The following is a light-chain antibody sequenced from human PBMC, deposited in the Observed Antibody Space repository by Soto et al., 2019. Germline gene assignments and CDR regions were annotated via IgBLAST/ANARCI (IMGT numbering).Light chain of an antibody. CDR2: WAS. CDR3: QQYYSTPRT. J-gene: IGKJ1*01. CDR1: QSVLYSSNNKNY. Sequence: DIVMTQSPDSLAVSLGERATINCKSSQSVLYSSNNKNYLAWYPQQPGQPPKLLIYWASTRESGVPDRFSGSGSGTDFTLTISSLQAEDVAVYYCQQYYSTPRTFGQGTKVEIK. V-gene: IGKV4-1*01.